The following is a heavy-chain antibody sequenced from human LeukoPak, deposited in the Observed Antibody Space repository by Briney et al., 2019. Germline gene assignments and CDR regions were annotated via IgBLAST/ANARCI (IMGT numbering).Heavy chain of an antibody. CDR3: ARDWSYLPSGAAGENDI. CDR1: GFTFSDYY. J-gene: IGHJ3*02. D-gene: IGHD6-13*01. V-gene: IGHV3-11*01. CDR2: ISSSGSTI. Sequence: PGGSLRLSCAASGFTFSDYYMSWIRQAPGKGPEWVSYISSSGSTIYYADSVKGRFTISRDNAKNSLYLQMNGLRAEDTAVYYCARDWSYLPSGAAGENDIWGQGTMVTVSS.